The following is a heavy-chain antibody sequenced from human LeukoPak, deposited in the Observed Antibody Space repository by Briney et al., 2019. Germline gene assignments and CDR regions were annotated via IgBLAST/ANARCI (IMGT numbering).Heavy chain of an antibody. D-gene: IGHD6-19*01. CDR1: GYSFTKHW. V-gene: IGHV5-51*01. J-gene: IGHJ1*01. Sequence: GESLKISCKGSGYSFTKHWIAWMRQLPGEGLKWMGIIFPGDSDTRYSPSFQGQVTISADKSISTAYLQWSSLKASDTAMYYCTRGSGSYVHWGQGTLFTVSS. CDR2: IFPGDSDT. CDR3: TRGSGSYVH.